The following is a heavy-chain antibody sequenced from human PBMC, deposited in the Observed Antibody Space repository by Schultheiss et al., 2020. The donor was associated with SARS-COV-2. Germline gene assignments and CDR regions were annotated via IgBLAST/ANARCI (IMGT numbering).Heavy chain of an antibody. CDR3: ARATYYYDFWSGYESYFDY. CDR2: IYYSGST. D-gene: IGHD3-3*01. CDR1: GGSISSYY. Sequence: SETLSLTCTVSGGSISSYYWSWIRQPPGKGLEWIGYIYYSGSTNYNPSLKSRVTISVDTSKNQFSLKLSSVTAADTAVYYCARATYYYDFWSGYESYFDYWGQGTLVTVSS. V-gene: IGHV4-59*01. J-gene: IGHJ4*02.